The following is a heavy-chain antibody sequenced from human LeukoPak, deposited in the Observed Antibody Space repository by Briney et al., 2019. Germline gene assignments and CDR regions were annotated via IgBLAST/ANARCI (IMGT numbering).Heavy chain of an antibody. D-gene: IGHD6-19*01. J-gene: IGHJ6*02. CDR1: GGSISSYY. V-gene: IGHV4-4*07. Sequence: SETLSPTCTVSGGSISSYYWSWIRQPAGKGLEWIGRIYTSGSTNYNPSLKSRVTMSVDTSKNQFSLKLSSVTAADTAVYYCARGPINSSGWYYGMDVWGQGTTVTVSS. CDR3: ARGPINSSGWYYGMDV. CDR2: IYTSGST.